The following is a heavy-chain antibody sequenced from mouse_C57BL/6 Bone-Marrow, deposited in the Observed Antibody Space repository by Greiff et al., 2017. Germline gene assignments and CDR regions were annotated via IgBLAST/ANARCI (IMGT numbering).Heavy chain of an antibody. CDR1: GFTFSDYG. D-gene: IGHD1-1*01. CDR2: ISSGSSTI. CDR3: ARDYGSSYDY. J-gene: IGHJ2*01. Sequence: EVKLMESGGGLVKPGGSLKLSCAASGFTFSDYGMHWVRQAPEKGLEWVAYISSGSSTIYYADTVKGRFTISRDNAKNTLFLQMTRLRSEDTAMYYCARDYGSSYDYWGEGTTLTVSS. V-gene: IGHV5-17*01.